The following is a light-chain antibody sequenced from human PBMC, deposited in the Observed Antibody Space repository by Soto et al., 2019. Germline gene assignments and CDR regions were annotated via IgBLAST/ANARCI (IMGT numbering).Light chain of an antibody. V-gene: IGKV3D-20*01. Sequence: EIVLTQSPATLSLSPGERATLSCGASQYVPNNYLAWYQQKPGQAPRLLIYDVSSRATGIPDRFGATGSGTDFTLTISSLEPEDFAVYYCQQYGSSPRTFGQGTKVDIK. CDR2: DVS. CDR1: QYVPNNY. CDR3: QQYGSSPRT. J-gene: IGKJ1*01.